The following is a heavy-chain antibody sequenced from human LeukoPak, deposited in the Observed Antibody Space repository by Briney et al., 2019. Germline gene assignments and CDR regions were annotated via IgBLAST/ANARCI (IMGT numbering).Heavy chain of an antibody. CDR2: IWYDGSNR. D-gene: IGHD4-17*01. Sequence: GESLRFSCAASGFTFRGNGMHWVRQAPGKGLEWVAIIWYDGSNRYYADSVKGRFTISRDNSKNTLFLQMNSLTAEDTAVYYCARGQGTSVTAMVGGHFDYWGPGTLVTVSS. CDR1: GFTFRGNG. V-gene: IGHV3-33*01. CDR3: ARGQGTSVTAMVGGHFDY. J-gene: IGHJ4*02.